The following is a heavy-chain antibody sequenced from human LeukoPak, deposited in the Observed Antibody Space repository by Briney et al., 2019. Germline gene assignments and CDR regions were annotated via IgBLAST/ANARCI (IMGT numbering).Heavy chain of an antibody. V-gene: IGHV1-46*01. Sequence: ASVKVSCKASGYTFTSYYMHWVRQAPGQGLEWMGIINPSGGSTSYAQKFQGRVTMTRDTSTSTVYMELSSLRSEDTAVYYCARDSNYDFWSGYYTGLRFGESADAFDIWGQGTMVTVSS. CDR3: ARDSNYDFWSGYYTGLRFGESADAFDI. D-gene: IGHD3-3*01. CDR2: INPSGGST. J-gene: IGHJ3*02. CDR1: GYTFTSYY.